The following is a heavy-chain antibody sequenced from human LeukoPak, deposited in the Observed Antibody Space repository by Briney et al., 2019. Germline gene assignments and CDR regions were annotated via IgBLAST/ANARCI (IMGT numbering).Heavy chain of an antibody. CDR2: IWYDGSNK. CDR1: GFTFSSYG. V-gene: IGHV3-33*06. J-gene: IGHJ4*02. D-gene: IGHD3-22*01. Sequence: GGSLRLSCAASGFTFSSYGMHWVRQAPGKGLEWVAVIWYDGSNKYYADSVKGRFTISRDNSKNTLYLQMNSLRAEDTAVYHCAKRITMIVVVISPFDYWGQGTLVTVSS. CDR3: AKRITMIVVVISPFDY.